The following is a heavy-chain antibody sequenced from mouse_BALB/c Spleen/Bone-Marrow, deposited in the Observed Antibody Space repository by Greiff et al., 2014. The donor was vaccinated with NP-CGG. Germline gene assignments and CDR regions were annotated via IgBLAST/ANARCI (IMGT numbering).Heavy chain of an antibody. CDR3: ARDDYDYFDY. Sequence: QVQLQQSGPELVKPGASVKISCKASGYSFIDYYINWVKQKPGQGLEWIGWIYPGSGNSKNNEKFKGKATLTVDTSSSTAYMQLSSLTSEDTAVCFCARDDYDYFDYWGQGTTLTVSS. D-gene: IGHD2-4*01. V-gene: IGHV1-84*02. CDR1: GYSFIDYY. CDR2: IYPGSGNS. J-gene: IGHJ2*01.